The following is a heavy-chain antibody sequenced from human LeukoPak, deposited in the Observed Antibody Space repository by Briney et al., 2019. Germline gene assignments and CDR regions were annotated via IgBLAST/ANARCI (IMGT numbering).Heavy chain of an antibody. Sequence: SETLSLTCTVFGGSFTDYFWTWIRHSPGKGLEWIGEINDYTGDTNYNPSLNSRVSISLEKSKNQFSLELRSVTAADTAVYYCARGRIAKVVVVHSFSYGMDVWGQGTTVTVSS. D-gene: IGHD3-22*01. V-gene: IGHV4-34*01. CDR2: INDYTGDT. CDR1: GGSFTDYF. CDR3: ARGRIAKVVVVHSFSYGMDV. J-gene: IGHJ6*02.